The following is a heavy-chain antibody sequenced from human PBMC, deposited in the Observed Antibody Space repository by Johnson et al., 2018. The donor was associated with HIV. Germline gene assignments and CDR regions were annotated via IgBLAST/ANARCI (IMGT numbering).Heavy chain of an antibody. V-gene: IGHV3-66*02. CDR1: GFTVSSNY. CDR3: AKGRLVGATTYDAFDF. Sequence: VQLVESGGGLVQPGGSLRLSCAASGFTVSSNYMSWVRQAPGKGLEWVSVIYSGGSTYYADSVKGRFTISRDNSKNTLYLQMNSLRAEDTAVYYCAKGRLVGATTYDAFDFWGPGTLVTVSS. D-gene: IGHD1-26*01. CDR2: IYSGGST. J-gene: IGHJ3*01.